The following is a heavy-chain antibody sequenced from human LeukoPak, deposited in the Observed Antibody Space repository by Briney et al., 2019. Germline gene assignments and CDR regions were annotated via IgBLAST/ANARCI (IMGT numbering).Heavy chain of an antibody. CDR1: GFTFSSYA. J-gene: IGHJ4*02. Sequence: GGSLRLSYAASGFTFSSYAMSWVRQAPGKGLEWVSAISGGGGSTYYADSVKGRFTISRDNSKNTVYLQMNSVRAEDTAVYYCAKNEYTSVWSLYYFDCWGQGTLVTVSS. V-gene: IGHV3-23*01. CDR2: ISGGGGST. CDR3: AKNEYTSVWSLYYFDC. D-gene: IGHD6-19*01.